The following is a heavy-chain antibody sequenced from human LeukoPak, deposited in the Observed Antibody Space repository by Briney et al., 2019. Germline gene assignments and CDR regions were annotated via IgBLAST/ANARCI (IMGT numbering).Heavy chain of an antibody. J-gene: IGHJ6*03. CDR2: IYTSGST. V-gene: IGHV4-4*07. D-gene: IGHD6-13*01. CDR1: GYSISSGYY. Sequence: PSETLSLTCAVSGYSISSGYYWGWIRQPAGKGLEWIGRIYTSGSTNYNPSLKSRVTMSVDTSKNQYSLKLSSVTAADTAVYYCARGLLPRIAGTYYYYYMDVWGKGTTVTVSS. CDR3: ARGLLPRIAGTYYYYYMDV.